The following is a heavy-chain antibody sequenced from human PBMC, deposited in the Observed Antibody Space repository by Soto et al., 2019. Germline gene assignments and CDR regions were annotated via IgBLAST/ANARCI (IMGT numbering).Heavy chain of an antibody. Sequence: VQLVESGGGVVQPGRSLRLSCAASGFTFSSYSMNWVRQAPGKGLEWVSYISSSSSTIYYADSVKGRFTISRDNAKNSLYLQMNSLRDEDTAVYYCARVVTIFGVVPPDYWGQGTLVTVSS. CDR2: ISSSSSTI. J-gene: IGHJ4*02. CDR1: GFTFSSYS. CDR3: ARVVTIFGVVPPDY. V-gene: IGHV3-48*02. D-gene: IGHD3-3*01.